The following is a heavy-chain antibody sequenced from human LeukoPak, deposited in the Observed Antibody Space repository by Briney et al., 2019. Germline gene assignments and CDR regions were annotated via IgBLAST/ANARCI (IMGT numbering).Heavy chain of an antibody. V-gene: IGHV4-61*02. CDR3: ARDRIFGGFDP. Sequence: SQTLSLTCTVSGDSISSGSDYWSWIRQHGGKGLEWIGRIYSSGSTNYHPSLKSRVTISVDTSKNQFSMKLSSVTAADTAVYYCARDRIFGGFDPWGQGTLVTVSS. J-gene: IGHJ5*02. CDR1: GDSISSGSDY. D-gene: IGHD3-3*01. CDR2: IYSSGST.